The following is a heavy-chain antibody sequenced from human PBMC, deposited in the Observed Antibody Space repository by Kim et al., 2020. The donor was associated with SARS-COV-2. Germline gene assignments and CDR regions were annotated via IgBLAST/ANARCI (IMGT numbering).Heavy chain of an antibody. J-gene: IGHJ6*02. Sequence: GGSLRLSCAASGFTFGDYAMHWVRQAPGKGLEWVSGISWNSGSIGYADSVKGRFTISRDNAKNSLYLQMNSLRAEDTALYYCAKDLWGYGSGSYTYLYYYYYGMDVWGQGTTVTVSS. CDR2: ISWNSGSI. D-gene: IGHD3-10*01. CDR3: AKDLWGYGSGSYTYLYYYYYGMDV. V-gene: IGHV3-9*01. CDR1: GFTFGDYA.